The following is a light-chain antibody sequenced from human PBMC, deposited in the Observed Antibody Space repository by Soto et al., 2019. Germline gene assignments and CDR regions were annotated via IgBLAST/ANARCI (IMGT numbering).Light chain of an antibody. Sequence: QSVLTQPASVSGSRGQAIIISCTGSSSDVGGYNYVSWYQQHPGKAPKLMIYEVSNRPSGVSNRFSGSQSGNTASLSISGLQAEDEADYYCSSYTSFSTLVFGGGTKVTVL. CDR3: SSYTSFSTLV. J-gene: IGLJ2*01. V-gene: IGLV2-14*01. CDR1: SSDVGGYNY. CDR2: EVS.